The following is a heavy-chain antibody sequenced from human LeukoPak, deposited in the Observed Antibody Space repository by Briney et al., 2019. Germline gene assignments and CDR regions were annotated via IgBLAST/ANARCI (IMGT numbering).Heavy chain of an antibody. CDR1: GFTFSSYA. Sequence: PGGSLRLSCAASGFTFSSYAMSWVRQAPGKGLEWVSAISGSGGSTYYADSVKGRFTISRDNAKNSLYLQMNSLRAEDTAVYYCASVGSSGYYSFDYWGQGTLVTVSS. V-gene: IGHV3-23*01. CDR2: ISGSGGST. J-gene: IGHJ4*02. CDR3: ASVGSSGYYSFDY. D-gene: IGHD3-22*01.